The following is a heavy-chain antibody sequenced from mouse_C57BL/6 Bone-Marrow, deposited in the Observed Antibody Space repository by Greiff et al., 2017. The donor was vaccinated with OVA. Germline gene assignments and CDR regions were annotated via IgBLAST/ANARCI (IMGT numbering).Heavy chain of an antibody. D-gene: IGHD2-3*01. CDR1: GYTFTSYW. V-gene: IGHV1-55*01. CDR2: IYPGSGST. Sequence: QVQLKQSGAELVKPGASVKMSCKASGYTFTSYWITWVKQRPGQGLEWIGDIYPGSGSTNYNEKFKSKATLTVDTSSSTAYMQLSSLTSEDSAVYYCARSGIYDGYYDYFDYWGQGTTLTVSS. J-gene: IGHJ2*01. CDR3: ARSGIYDGYYDYFDY.